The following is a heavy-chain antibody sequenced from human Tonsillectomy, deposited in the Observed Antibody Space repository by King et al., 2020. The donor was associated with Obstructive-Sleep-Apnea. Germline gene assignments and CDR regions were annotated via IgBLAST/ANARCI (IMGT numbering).Heavy chain of an antibody. CDR1: GDIFSNYA. Sequence: QLVQSGAEVKKPGSSVKVSCKTSGDIFSNYATNWVRQAPGQGLELMGRIIPILGITTYAQKFQGRVTITADESTSTAYMELSSLRSEDTAVYYCARGGFGSRPPRFDPWGQGTLVTVSS. CDR3: ARGGFGSRPPRFDP. V-gene: IGHV1-69*09. CDR2: IIPILGIT. D-gene: IGHD2-2*01. J-gene: IGHJ5*02.